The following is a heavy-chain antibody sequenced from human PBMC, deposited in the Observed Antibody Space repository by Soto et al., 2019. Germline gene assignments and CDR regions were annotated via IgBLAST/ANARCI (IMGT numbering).Heavy chain of an antibody. CDR1: GFKFSTYW. Sequence: EVQVVESGGGLVQPGGSLRLSCAASGFKFSTYWMSWVRQAPGKGLEWLANIKQDANEMYYVDSVKGRFTISGDSAENSFFLIMDSLRVEDTAVYYCAAYNTSGHAAFDIWGQETTVIVSS. D-gene: IGHD1-20*01. J-gene: IGHJ3*02. CDR3: AAYNTSGHAAFDI. CDR2: IKQDANEM. V-gene: IGHV3-7*01.